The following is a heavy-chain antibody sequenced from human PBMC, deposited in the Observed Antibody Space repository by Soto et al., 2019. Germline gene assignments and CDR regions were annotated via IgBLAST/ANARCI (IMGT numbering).Heavy chain of an antibody. J-gene: IGHJ2*01. V-gene: IGHV3-23*01. CDR1: GFTFSSYA. Sequence: EVQLLESGGGLVQPGGSLRLSCAASGFTFSSYAMSWVRQAPGKGLEWVSAISGSGGSTYYADSVKGRLTISRDNSKNTRYLDSNSLICEDTVVYYCAKPASSQHWYFDLWGRGTLVTVSS. CDR2: ISGSGGST. CDR3: AKPASSQHWYFDL.